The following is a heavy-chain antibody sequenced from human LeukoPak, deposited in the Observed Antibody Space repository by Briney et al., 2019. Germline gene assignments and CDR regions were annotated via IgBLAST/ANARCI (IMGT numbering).Heavy chain of an antibody. J-gene: IGHJ4*02. CDR1: GFTVSSNY. Sequence: GGSLRLSCAASGFTVSSNYMSWVRQAPGKGLEWVSVIYSGGSTYYADSVKGRFTISRDNSKNTLYLQMNTLRAEDTAVYYCAKDQYDYVWGSYRFIIDDWGQGTLVTVSS. CDR3: AKDQYDYVWGSYRFIIDD. D-gene: IGHD3-16*02. V-gene: IGHV3-66*01. CDR2: IYSGGST.